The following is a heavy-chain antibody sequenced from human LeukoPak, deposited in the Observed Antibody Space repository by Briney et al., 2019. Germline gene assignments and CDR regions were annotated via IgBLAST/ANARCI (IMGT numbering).Heavy chain of an antibody. V-gene: IGHV3-23*01. Sequence: GGSLRLSCAASGFTFSNSAMSWVRQAPGKGLEWVSTLSGSGITSYYADSVKGRFTISRDNSKNTLYLQMNSLRAEDTAVYYCAKGIYSSGWSYFDYWGHGTLVTVSS. D-gene: IGHD6-19*01. CDR3: AKGIYSSGWSYFDY. J-gene: IGHJ4*01. CDR2: LSGSGITS. CDR1: GFTFSNSA.